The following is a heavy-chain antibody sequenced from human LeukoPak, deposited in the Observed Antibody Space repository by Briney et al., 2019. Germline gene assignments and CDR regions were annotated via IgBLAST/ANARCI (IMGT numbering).Heavy chain of an antibody. D-gene: IGHD3-22*01. CDR3: ARAQRSYYYDSSGHHFDY. CDR2: IIPIFGTA. CDR1: GGTFSSYA. Sequence: ASVKVSCKASGGTFSSYAISWVRQAPGQGLEWMGGIIPIFGTANYAQKFQGRVTITADESTSTAYMELSSLRSEDTAVYYCARAQRSYYYDSSGHHFDYWGQGTLVTVSS. V-gene: IGHV1-69*13. J-gene: IGHJ4*02.